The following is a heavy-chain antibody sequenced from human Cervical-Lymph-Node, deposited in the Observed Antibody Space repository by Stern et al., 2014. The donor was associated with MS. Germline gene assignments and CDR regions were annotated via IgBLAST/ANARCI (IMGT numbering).Heavy chain of an antibody. CDR1: GGSISSGNYY. V-gene: IGHV4-61*02. CDR2: IYSSGST. D-gene: IGHD3-9*01. J-gene: IGHJ3*02. CDR3: ARGNYDVLTDNGGHGFDI. Sequence: QVQLQESGPGLVKPSQTLSLTCTVSGGSISSGNYYWSWIRQPAGEGLEWIGRIYSSGSTQYNPPLKSRYTISADTSTNPFSLRLSSGTAADTAVYYCARGNYDVLTDNGGHGFDIWGQGTMVTVSS.